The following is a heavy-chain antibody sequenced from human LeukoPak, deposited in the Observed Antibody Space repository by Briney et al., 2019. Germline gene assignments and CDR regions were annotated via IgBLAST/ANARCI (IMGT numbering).Heavy chain of an antibody. CDR1: GYTFTDYY. CDR3: ARDGQGSGKTYDY. Sequence: ASVTVSCKASGYTFTDYYMHWVRQAPGQGVEWMGWINPKSGSTHYAQQYQGGVTMTRDTSIRTAYMELSSLRPDDTAVYFCARDGQGSGKTYDYWGQGTLVTVSS. V-gene: IGHV1-2*02. D-gene: IGHD1-1*01. J-gene: IGHJ4*02. CDR2: INPKSGST.